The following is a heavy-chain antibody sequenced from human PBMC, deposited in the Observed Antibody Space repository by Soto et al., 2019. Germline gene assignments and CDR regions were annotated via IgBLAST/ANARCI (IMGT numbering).Heavy chain of an antibody. CDR3: ARHGGEQQLRGYYYYYGMDV. Sequence: QLQLQESGPGLVKPSETLSLTCTVSGGSISSSSYYWGWIRQPPGKGLEWIGSIYYSGSTYYNPSLKSRVTISVDTSKNQFSLKLSSVTAADTAVYYCARHGGEQQLRGYYYYYGMDVWGQGTTVTVSS. CDR1: GGSISSSSYY. V-gene: IGHV4-39*01. D-gene: IGHD6-13*01. J-gene: IGHJ6*02. CDR2: IYYSGST.